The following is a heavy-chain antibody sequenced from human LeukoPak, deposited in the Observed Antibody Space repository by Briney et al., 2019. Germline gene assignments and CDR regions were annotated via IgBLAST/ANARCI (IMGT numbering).Heavy chain of an antibody. CDR1: GFTFSRSW. D-gene: IGHD6-19*01. Sequence: PGGSLRLSCGAFGFTFSRSWMSWVRQAPGKGLEWVDNIKEDESETYYVDSVKGRFTVSRDNTKNSLYLQMDSLRAEDTAVYYCARISTAVAGADYWGQGTLVTVSS. CDR3: ARISTAVAGADY. V-gene: IGHV3-7*01. J-gene: IGHJ4*02. CDR2: IKEDESET.